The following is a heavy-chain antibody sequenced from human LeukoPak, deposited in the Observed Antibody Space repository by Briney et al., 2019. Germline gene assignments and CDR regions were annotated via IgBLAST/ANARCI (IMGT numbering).Heavy chain of an antibody. V-gene: IGHV3-53*01. CDR2: IYSGGNT. CDR3: AKESRGWPYGYFDY. CDR1: GFTVSSNY. Sequence: GGSLRLSCAVSGFTVSSNYMSWVRQAPGKGLEWVSVIYSGGNTYYANSVKGRFTISRDNSNNTLYLHMNSLSAEDTAVYYCAKESRGWPYGYFDYWGQGTLVTVSS. D-gene: IGHD3-10*01. J-gene: IGHJ4*02.